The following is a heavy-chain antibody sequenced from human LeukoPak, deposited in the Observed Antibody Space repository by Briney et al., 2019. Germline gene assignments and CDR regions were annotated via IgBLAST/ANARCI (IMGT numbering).Heavy chain of an antibody. CDR2: IRGSGSYT. CDR1: GFIFSIYG. J-gene: IGHJ3*02. D-gene: IGHD4-17*01. V-gene: IGHV3-23*01. Sequence: GGSLRLSCEASGFIFSIYGMSWVRQAPGKGLEWVSGIRGSGSYTDYVGSVKGRFTISRDNSKNTLYLQMNNLRAEDTAVYYCAKGLRELWGDAFDMWGQGTMVTVSS. CDR3: AKGLRELWGDAFDM.